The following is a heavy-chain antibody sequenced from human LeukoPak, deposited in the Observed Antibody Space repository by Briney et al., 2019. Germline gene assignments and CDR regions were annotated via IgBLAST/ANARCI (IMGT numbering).Heavy chain of an antibody. CDR3: ARQHDSYHYYYVDV. CDR2: LYHSDSI. Sequence: SETLSLTCAVSGYSISSGYYWLWIRQPPGKGLEWIGSLYHSDSIYYNPSLESRVTMSVDTSKNQFSLKLSFVTAADTAVYYCARQHDSYHYYYVDVWGKGTTVTVSS. J-gene: IGHJ6*03. CDR1: GYSISSGYY. D-gene: IGHD6-13*01. V-gene: IGHV4-38-2*01.